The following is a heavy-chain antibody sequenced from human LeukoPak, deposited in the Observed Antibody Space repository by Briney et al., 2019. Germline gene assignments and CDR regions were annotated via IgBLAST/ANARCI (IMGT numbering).Heavy chain of an antibody. D-gene: IGHD3-22*01. V-gene: IGHV3-9*01. Sequence: GGSLRLSCAASGFTFDDYAMHWVGQAPEKGLEWVSGISWNSGSIGYADSVKGRLTISRDNAKNSLYLQMNSLRAEDTALYYCARRYSPYYYDSSGYYSDAFDIWGQGTMVTVSS. J-gene: IGHJ3*02. CDR3: ARRYSPYYYDSSGYYSDAFDI. CDR2: ISWNSGSI. CDR1: GFTFDDYA.